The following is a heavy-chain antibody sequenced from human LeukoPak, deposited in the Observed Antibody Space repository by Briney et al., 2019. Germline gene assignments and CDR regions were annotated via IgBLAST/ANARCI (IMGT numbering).Heavy chain of an antibody. J-gene: IGHJ3*02. CDR2: IYYSGST. Sequence: PSETLSLTCTVSGXSISSSSYYWGWIRQPPGKGLEWIGSIYYSGSTYYNPSLKSRVTISVDTSKNQFSLKLSSVTAADTAVYYCARAGFIVVVTAIAFDIWGQGTMVTVSS. CDR3: ARAGFIVVVTAIAFDI. V-gene: IGHV4-39*01. D-gene: IGHD2-21*02. CDR1: GXSISSSSYY.